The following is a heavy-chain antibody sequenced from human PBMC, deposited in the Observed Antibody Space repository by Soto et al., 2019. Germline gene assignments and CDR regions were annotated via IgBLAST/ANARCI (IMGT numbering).Heavy chain of an antibody. D-gene: IGHD6-6*01. Sequence: QLLESGPGLVTPSETLSLTCTVSGGSISSSSYYWGWIRQPPGKGLEWIGSIYYSGSTYYNPSLKSRVTISVDTSKNQFSLKLSSVTAADTAVYYWAREVFRSSQPFDYWGQGTLVTVSS. CDR2: IYYSGST. CDR1: GGSISSSSYY. J-gene: IGHJ4*02. CDR3: AREVFRSSQPFDY. V-gene: IGHV4-39*02.